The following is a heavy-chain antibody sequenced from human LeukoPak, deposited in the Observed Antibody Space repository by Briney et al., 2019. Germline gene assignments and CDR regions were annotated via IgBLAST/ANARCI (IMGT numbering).Heavy chain of an antibody. CDR2: IIPILGIA. CDR3: TAVSLLRGYDVLTFYSYPNYFDF. CDR1: GGTFSSYA. Sequence: ASVKVSCKASGGTFSSYAISWVRQAPGQGLEWMGRIIPILGIANYAQKFQGRVTLTRDTSTSTVYMEMRSLRSEDTAVYYCTAVSLLRGYDVLTFYSYPNYFDFWGQGTLVTVSS. V-gene: IGHV1-69*04. D-gene: IGHD3-9*01. J-gene: IGHJ4*02.